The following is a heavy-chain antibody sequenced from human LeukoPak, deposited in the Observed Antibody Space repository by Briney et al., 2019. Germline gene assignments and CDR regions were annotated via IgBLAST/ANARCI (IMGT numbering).Heavy chain of an antibody. CDR1: GFTFSTYT. V-gene: IGHV3-48*01. J-gene: IGHJ4*02. D-gene: IGHD3-9*01. CDR3: ARGLRYFDWSLYYFDY. Sequence: GGSLRLSCAASGFTFSTYTMNWVRQPPGKGLEWVSNIGTSSSTIYYADSVKGRFTISRDNAKNSLYLQMNSLRADDTAVYYCARGLRYFDWSLYYFDYWGQGTLVTVSS. CDR2: IGTSSSTI.